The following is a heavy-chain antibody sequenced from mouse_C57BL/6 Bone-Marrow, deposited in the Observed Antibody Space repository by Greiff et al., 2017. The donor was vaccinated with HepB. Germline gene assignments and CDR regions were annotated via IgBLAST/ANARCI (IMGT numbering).Heavy chain of an antibody. Sequence: EVKLVESGPGLAKPSQPLSLTCSVTGYSITSDYWNWIRKFPGNKLEYMGYISYSGSTYYNPSLKSRISITRDTSKNQYYLQLNSVTTEDTATYYCARYENGYYPWYFDVWGTGTTVTVSS. V-gene: IGHV3-8*01. CDR2: ISYSGST. D-gene: IGHD2-3*01. J-gene: IGHJ1*03. CDR3: ARYENGYYPWYFDV. CDR1: GYSITSDY.